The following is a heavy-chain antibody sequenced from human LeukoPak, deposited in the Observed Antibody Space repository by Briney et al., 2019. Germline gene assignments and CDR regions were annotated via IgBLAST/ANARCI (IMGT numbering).Heavy chain of an antibody. CDR3: ARDRYDSSGYYSWSFDY. D-gene: IGHD3-22*01. CDR1: GGTFSSYT. V-gene: IGHV1-69*13. CDR2: IIPIFGTA. Sequence: AASVKVSCKASGGTFSSYTISWVRQAPGQGLEWMGGIIPIFGTANYAQKFQGRVTITADESTSTAYVELSSLRSEDTAVYYCARDRYDSSGYYSWSFDYWGQGTLVTVSS. J-gene: IGHJ4*02.